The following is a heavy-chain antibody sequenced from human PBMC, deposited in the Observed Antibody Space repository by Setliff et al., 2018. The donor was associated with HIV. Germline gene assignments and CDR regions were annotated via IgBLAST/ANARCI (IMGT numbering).Heavy chain of an antibody. Sequence: PSETLSLTCTVSGGSISSYYWSWIRQPAGKGLEWIGRIYTSGSTNYNPSLKSRVTMSVDTSKNQFFLKLSSVTAADTAVYYCASGGPLGWVRGVSNWFDPWGQGTLVTVSS. CDR2: IYTSGST. D-gene: IGHD3-10*01. CDR1: GGSISSYY. J-gene: IGHJ5*02. V-gene: IGHV4-4*07. CDR3: ASGGPLGWVRGVSNWFDP.